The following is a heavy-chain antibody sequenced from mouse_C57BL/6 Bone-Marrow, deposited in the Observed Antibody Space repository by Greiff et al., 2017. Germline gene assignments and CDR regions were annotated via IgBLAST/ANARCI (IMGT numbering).Heavy chain of an antibody. CDR2: ISDGGSYT. CDR1: GFTFSSYA. CDR3: ARIRDWYFDV. J-gene: IGHJ1*03. Sequence: EVQLVESGGGLVKPGGSLKLSCAASGFTFSSYAMSWVRQTPEKRLEWVATISDGGSYTYYPDNVKGRFTISRDNAKNNLYLQMSHLKSEDTAMYYCARIRDWYFDVWGTGTTVTVSS. V-gene: IGHV5-4*01.